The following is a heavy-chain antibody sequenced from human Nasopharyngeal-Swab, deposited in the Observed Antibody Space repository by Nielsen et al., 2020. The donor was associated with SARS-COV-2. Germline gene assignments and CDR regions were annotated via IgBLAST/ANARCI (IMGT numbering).Heavy chain of an antibody. CDR3: ARAGPLRYFDWLHNWFDP. D-gene: IGHD3-9*01. CDR1: GGSISSSSYY. J-gene: IGHJ5*02. CDR2: IYYSGST. Sequence: TETLSLTCTVSGGSISSSSYYWGWIRQPPGKGLEWIGSIYYSGSTYYNPSLKSRVTISVDTSKNQFSLKLSSVTAADTAVYYCARAGPLRYFDWLHNWFDPWGQGTLVTVSS. V-gene: IGHV4-39*07.